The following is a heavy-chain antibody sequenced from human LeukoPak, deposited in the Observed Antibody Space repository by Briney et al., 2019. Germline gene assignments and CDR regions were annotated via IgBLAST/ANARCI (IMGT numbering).Heavy chain of an antibody. CDR2: INTNTGYP. CDR1: GYTFTGYY. J-gene: IGHJ4*02. Sequence: ASVKVSCKASGYTFTGYYMHWVRQAPGQGLEWMGWINTNTGYPTYAQGFTGRFVFSLDTSVSTAYLQINSLKADDTAVYYCARQLSSWPPDLGYWGQGTLVTVSS. V-gene: IGHV7-4-1*02. CDR3: ARQLSSWPPDLGY. D-gene: IGHD6-13*01.